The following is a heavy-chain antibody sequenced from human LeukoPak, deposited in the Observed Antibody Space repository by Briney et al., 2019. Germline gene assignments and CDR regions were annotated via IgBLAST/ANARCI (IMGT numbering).Heavy chain of an antibody. CDR2: INPNSGGT. CDR1: GYTFTGYY. V-gene: IGHV1-2*02. Sequence: ASVKVSCKASGYTFTGYYMHWVRQAPGQGLEWMGWINPNSGGTNYAQKFQGRVTMTRDTSISTAYMELSRLRCDDTAVYYCARVDCSSTSCKNWYAFDIWGQGTMVTVSS. J-gene: IGHJ3*02. D-gene: IGHD2-2*01. CDR3: ARVDCSSTSCKNWYAFDI.